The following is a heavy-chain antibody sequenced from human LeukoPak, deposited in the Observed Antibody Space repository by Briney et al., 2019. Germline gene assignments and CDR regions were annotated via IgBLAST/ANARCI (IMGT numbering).Heavy chain of an antibody. D-gene: IGHD3-22*01. CDR2: ISSSSSYI. J-gene: IGHJ3*02. V-gene: IGHV3-21*01. Sequence: GGSLRLSCAASGFTFSSYSMNWVRQAPGKGLEWVSSISSSSSYIYYADSVKGRFTISRDNAKNSLYLQMNSQRAEDTAVYYWASHARGGGITMKVGGAFDIGGQGKMVPVSS. CDR3: ASHARGGGITMKVGGAFDI. CDR1: GFTFSSYS.